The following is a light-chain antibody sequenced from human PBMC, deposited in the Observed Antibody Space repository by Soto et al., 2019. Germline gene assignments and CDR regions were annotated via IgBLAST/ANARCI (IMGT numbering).Light chain of an antibody. CDR3: QQYGSSALT. J-gene: IGKJ4*01. CDR1: QSVSVN. Sequence: EIVMTQSPATLSVSPGERATLSCRASQSVSVNLAWYQQKPGQPPRLLIYGASTRATGIPDRFSGSGSGTDFTLTISRLEPEDFAVYYCQQYGSSALTFGGGTKVDIK. V-gene: IGKV3-20*01. CDR2: GAS.